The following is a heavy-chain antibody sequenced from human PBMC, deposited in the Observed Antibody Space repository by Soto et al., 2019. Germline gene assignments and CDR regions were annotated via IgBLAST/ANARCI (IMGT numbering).Heavy chain of an antibody. J-gene: IGHJ2*01. CDR2: INAGNGNT. D-gene: IGHD2-21*01. CDR1: GYTFTSYA. V-gene: IGHV1-3*01. CDR3: ARVPGYSIGDL. Sequence: QVQLVQSGAEVKKPGASVKVSCKASGYTFTSYAMHWVRQAPGQRLEWMGWINAGNGNTKYTQKFQGRVTITRDTSASTAYMELSSLRSEDTAVYYCARVPGYSIGDLWGRGTLVTVSS.